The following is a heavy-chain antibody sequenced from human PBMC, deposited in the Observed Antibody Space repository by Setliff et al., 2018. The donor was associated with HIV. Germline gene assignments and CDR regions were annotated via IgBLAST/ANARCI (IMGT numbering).Heavy chain of an antibody. D-gene: IGHD6-13*01. CDR2: IIPMYNIP. CDR1: GGTLPNYV. Sequence: GASVKVSCKISGGTLPNYVITWVRQAPGQGLEGMGMIIPMYNIPAYAQKFQGRVTFTADESTSTAYVELSSLSCEDTAVYYCARDQTGVAAAAFGGGSAWSDEGFDSWGQGTMVTVSS. J-gene: IGHJ3*02. CDR3: ARDQTGVAAAAFGGGSAWSDEGFDS. V-gene: IGHV1-69*13.